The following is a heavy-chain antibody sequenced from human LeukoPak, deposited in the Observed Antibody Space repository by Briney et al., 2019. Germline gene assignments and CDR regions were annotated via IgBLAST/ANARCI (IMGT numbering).Heavy chain of an antibody. J-gene: IGHJ3*02. V-gene: IGHV3-48*04. CDR3: ASSGWHDAFDI. CDR1: GFTFSSYS. CDR2: ISSSSSTI. Sequence: PGGSLRLSCAASGFTFSSYSMNWVRQAPGKGLEWVSYISSSSSTIYYADSVKGRFTISRDNAKNSLYLQMNSLRAEDTAVYYCASSGWHDAFDIWGQGTMVTVSS. D-gene: IGHD6-25*01.